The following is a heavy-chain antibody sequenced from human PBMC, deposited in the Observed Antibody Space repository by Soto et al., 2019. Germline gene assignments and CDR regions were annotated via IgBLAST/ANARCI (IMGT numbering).Heavy chain of an antibody. CDR3: ARWELAYYYGMDV. V-gene: IGHV4-59*01. Sequence: PSETLSLTCTVSGGSISRYYWSWIRQPPGKGLEWLGYIYYSGSTNYNPSLKSRVTISVDTSKNQFSLKLSSVTAADTAVYYCARWELAYYYGMDVWGPGTTVTVSS. CDR1: GGSISRYY. D-gene: IGHD1-26*01. CDR2: IYYSGST. J-gene: IGHJ6*02.